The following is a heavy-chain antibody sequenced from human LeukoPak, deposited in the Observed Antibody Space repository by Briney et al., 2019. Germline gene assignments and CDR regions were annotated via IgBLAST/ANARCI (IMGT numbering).Heavy chain of an antibody. J-gene: IGHJ4*02. D-gene: IGHD5-24*01. CDR3: ARDDGWIQFNL. CDR1: GYYYNNYG. Sequence: GGSLRLSCVASGYYYNNYGMNWVRQAPGKGLEWVSGITANSANRYYADSVKGRFTISRDNSKSTVYLQVNSLRAEDTALYYCARDDGWIQFNLWGQGTLVTVSS. V-gene: IGHV3-23*01. CDR2: ITANSANR.